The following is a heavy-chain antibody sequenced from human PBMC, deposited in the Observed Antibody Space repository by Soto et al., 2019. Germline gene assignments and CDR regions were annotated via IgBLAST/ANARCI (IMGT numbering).Heavy chain of an antibody. V-gene: IGHV1-46*01. CDR2: INPSGGST. CDR1: GYTFTSYY. CDR3: ARVRAGSGADV. Sequence: VASVKVSCKASGYTFTSYYRHWERQAPGQGLEWMGIINPSGGSTSYAQKFQGRVTMTRDTSTSTVYMELSSLRSEDTAVYYCARVRAGSGADVWGQGTTVTVSS. J-gene: IGHJ6*02. D-gene: IGHD3-10*01.